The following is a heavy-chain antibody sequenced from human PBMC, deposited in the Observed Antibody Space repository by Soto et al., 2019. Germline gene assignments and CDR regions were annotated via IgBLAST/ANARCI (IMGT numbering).Heavy chain of an antibody. CDR3: ARENFNYYDSSQFDY. CDR2: INPNSGGT. D-gene: IGHD3-22*01. J-gene: IGHJ4*02. V-gene: IGHV1-2*04. CDR1: GYTFTGYY. Sequence: ASVKVSCKASGYTFTGYYMHWVRQAPGQGLEWMRWINPNSGGTNYAQKFQGWVTMTRDTSISTAYMELSRLRSDDTAVYYCARENFNYYDSSQFDYWGQGTLVTVS.